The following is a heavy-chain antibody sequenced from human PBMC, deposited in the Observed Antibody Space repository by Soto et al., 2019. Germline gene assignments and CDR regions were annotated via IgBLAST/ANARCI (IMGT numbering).Heavy chain of an antibody. CDR3: AKVSSSWYAGFFDL. V-gene: IGHV3-23*01. CDR2: LSDSGGRI. J-gene: IGHJ4*02. D-gene: IGHD6-13*01. Sequence: GGSLRLSCTSSGFTFSSHSMTWVRQAPGKGLEWVSGLSDSGGRIYYADSVKGRFTISRDNSMNTLYLQMKTLRAEDTAVYYCAKVSSSWYAGFFDLWGQGT. CDR1: GFTFSSHS.